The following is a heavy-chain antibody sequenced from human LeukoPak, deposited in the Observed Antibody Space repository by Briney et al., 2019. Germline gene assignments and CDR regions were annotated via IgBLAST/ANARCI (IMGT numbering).Heavy chain of an antibody. D-gene: IGHD2/OR15-2a*01. CDR2: ISSGSRYI. CDR3: AKYVSAKGPPYGLDV. V-gene: IGHV3-21*04. J-gene: IGHJ6*02. Sequence: GGSLRLSCAASGFTFSAYSMNWVRQAPGKGLEWVSSISSGSRYIYYADSVKGRFTISRDNSKNTLYLQMNSLRAEDTAIYYCAKYVSAKGPPYGLDVWGQGTTVTVSS. CDR1: GFTFSAYS.